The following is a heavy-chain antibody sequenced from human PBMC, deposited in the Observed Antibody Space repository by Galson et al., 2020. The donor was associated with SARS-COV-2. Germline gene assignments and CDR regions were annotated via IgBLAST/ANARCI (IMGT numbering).Heavy chain of an antibody. Sequence: SETLSLTCTVSGGSISSTDSYWSWIRQHPGKGLEWIGYTYYSGSTSYNPSLKSLLTISVDTSKNQFSLNLRSVSAADTAVYYCARTQGVRGWYDDFDIWGQGTMVTVSS. CDR1: GGSISSTDSY. CDR2: TYYSGST. D-gene: IGHD2-15*01. CDR3: ARTQGVRGWYDDFDI. V-gene: IGHV4-31*01. J-gene: IGHJ3*02.